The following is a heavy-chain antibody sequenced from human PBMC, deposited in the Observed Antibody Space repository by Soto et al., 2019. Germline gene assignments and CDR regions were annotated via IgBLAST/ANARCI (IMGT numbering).Heavy chain of an antibody. V-gene: IGHV1-8*01. Sequence: QVQLVQSGAEVKKPGASVKVSCKASGYTFTSYDINWVRQATGQGLEWMGWMNPNSGNTGYAQKFQGRVTLTRNTTFSTAYMELSILRSEDAAVYYCASGKKYYDYICGGDRAYYFDYWGQGALVTVSS. J-gene: IGHJ4*02. CDR1: GYTFTSYD. CDR2: MNPNSGNT. CDR3: ASGKKYYDYICGGDRAYYFDY. D-gene: IGHD3-16*02.